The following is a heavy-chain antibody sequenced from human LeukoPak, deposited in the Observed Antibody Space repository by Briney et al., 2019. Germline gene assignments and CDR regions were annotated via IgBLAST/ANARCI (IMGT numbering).Heavy chain of an antibody. CDR1: GFTFSDYY. CDR3: ARDSSSLQAFDI. CDR2: ISSSGSTI. D-gene: IGHD6-13*01. V-gene: IGHV3-11*01. Sequence: PGGSLRLSCAASGFTFSDYYMSWIRQAPGKGLEWVSYISSSGSTIYYADSVKGQFTISRDNAKNSLYLQMNSLRAEDTAVYYCARDSSSLQAFDIWGQGTMVTVSS. J-gene: IGHJ3*02.